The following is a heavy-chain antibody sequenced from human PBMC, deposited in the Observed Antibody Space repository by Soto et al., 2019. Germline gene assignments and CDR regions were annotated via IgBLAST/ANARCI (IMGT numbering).Heavy chain of an antibody. CDR2: ISYDGSNK. CDR3: AKARSITIFGVVITPINGMDV. D-gene: IGHD3-3*01. Sequence: PGGSLRLSCAASGFTFSSYGMHWVRQAPGKGLEWVAVISYDGSNKYYADSVKGRFTISRDNSKNTLYLQMNSLRAEDTAVYYCAKARSITIFGVVITPINGMDVWGQGTTVTVSS. J-gene: IGHJ6*02. V-gene: IGHV3-30*18. CDR1: GFTFSSYG.